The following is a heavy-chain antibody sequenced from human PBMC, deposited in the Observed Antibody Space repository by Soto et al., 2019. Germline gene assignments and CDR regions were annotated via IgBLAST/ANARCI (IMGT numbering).Heavy chain of an antibody. CDR3: ARAELNFFDN. V-gene: IGHV4-59*01. J-gene: IGHJ4*02. Sequence: SETLSLTCTVSGGSISSYYWSWIRQPPGKGLEWIGYIHYSGSTNYNPSLKSRVTISVDTSKNQFSLKLSSVTAADTAVYYCARAELNFFDNWGQGSLVIVSS. CDR1: GGSISSYY. CDR2: IHYSGST.